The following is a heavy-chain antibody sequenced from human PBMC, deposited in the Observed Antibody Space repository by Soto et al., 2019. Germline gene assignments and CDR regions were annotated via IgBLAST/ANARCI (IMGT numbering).Heavy chain of an antibody. CDR3: ARAIGTTLFDY. J-gene: IGHJ4*02. Sequence: WGSLRISCSSYGFTFSIYDMHWVRQGTGKGLEWVSAIGTTGDTYYAGSVKGRFTISRENAKNSLYLQMNSLRAGDTAIYFCARAIGTTLFDYWGQGTLVTVSS. CDR1: GFTFSIYD. V-gene: IGHV3-13*04. D-gene: IGHD1-1*01. CDR2: IGTTGDT.